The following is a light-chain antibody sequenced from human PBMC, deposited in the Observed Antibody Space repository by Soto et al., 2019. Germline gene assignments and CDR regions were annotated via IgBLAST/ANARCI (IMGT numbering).Light chain of an antibody. V-gene: IGKV1-12*01. J-gene: IGKJ5*01. Sequence: DIQMTQSPSSVSASVGDRVTITCRASQSISSWLAWYQQKPGTVPRLLIYAASSLQSGVPSRFSGSGAGTEFTLTISSLQSEDFGTYSCQQGDSFPITFGQGTRLEIK. CDR3: QQGDSFPIT. CDR2: AAS. CDR1: QSISSW.